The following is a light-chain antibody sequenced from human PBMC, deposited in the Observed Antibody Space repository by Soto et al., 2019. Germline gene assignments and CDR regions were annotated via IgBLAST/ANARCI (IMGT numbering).Light chain of an antibody. CDR3: SAYTSISPLV. V-gene: IGLV2-14*01. J-gene: IGLJ3*02. CDR1: SNDVGFYDY. Sequence: QSALTQPASVSGSPGQSITISCTGTSNDVGFYDYVSWYQQHPGKAPKLILYEVINRPSGVSNRFSGSKSGNTASLTISGLQAEDEADYSGSAYTSISPLVFGGGTKLTVL. CDR2: EVI.